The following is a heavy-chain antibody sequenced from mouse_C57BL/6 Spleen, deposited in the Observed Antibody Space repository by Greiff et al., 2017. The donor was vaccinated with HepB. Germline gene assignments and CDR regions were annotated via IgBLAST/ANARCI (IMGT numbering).Heavy chain of an antibody. CDR1: GFTFSSYA. V-gene: IGHV5-4*01. CDR2: ISDGGSYT. J-gene: IGHJ3*01. D-gene: IGHD2-10*02. Sequence: EVKLVESGGGLVKPGGSLKLSCAASGFTFSSYAMSWVRQTPEKRLEWVATISDGGSYTYYPDNVKGRFTISRDNAKNNLYLQMSHLKSEDTAMYDCARDGYGKGAYWGQGTLVTVSA. CDR3: ARDGYGKGAY.